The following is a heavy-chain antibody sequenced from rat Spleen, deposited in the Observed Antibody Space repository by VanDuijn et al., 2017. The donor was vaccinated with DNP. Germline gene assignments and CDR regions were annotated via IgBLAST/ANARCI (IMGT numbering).Heavy chain of an antibody. J-gene: IGHJ2*01. V-gene: IGHV5-27*01. CDR1: GFTFSKYG. CDR3: TTDFERGY. Sequence: EVQVVESGGGLVQPKGSLKLSCAASGFTFSKYGMAWVRQAPTQGLEWVASISTNGGNSYYRDSVKGRFTISRDNAKSILYLQMDSLRSEDTATYYCTTDFERGYWGQGVMVTVSS. CDR2: ISTNGGNS. D-gene: IGHD1-11*01.